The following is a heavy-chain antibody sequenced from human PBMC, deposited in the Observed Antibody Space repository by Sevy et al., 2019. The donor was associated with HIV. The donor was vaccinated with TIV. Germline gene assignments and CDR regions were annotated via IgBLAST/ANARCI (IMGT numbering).Heavy chain of an antibody. CDR3: VAERPSGGPGNYHYGLDL. J-gene: IGHJ6*02. CDR2: ISDRGHIT. V-gene: IGHV3-30*03. D-gene: IGHD1-26*01. Sequence: GGSLRLSCEASGFTFSDYDMHWVRQAPGKGLEWLSFISDRGHITFYGDSVRGRSTISRDNAKNTLYLKVNSLKTGDGADYYCVAERPSGGPGNYHYGLDLWGQGTTVTVSS. CDR1: GFTFSDYD.